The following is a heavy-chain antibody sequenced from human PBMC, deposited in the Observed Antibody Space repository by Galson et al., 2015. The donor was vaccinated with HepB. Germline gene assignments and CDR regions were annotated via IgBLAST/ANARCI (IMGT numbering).Heavy chain of an antibody. CDR2: IIGRDGTT. D-gene: IGHD5-12*01. V-gene: IGHV3-23*01. CDR3: AKDATPDTGYDLDY. CDR1: GFTFSTYA. J-gene: IGHJ4*02. Sequence: SLRLSCAASGFTFSTYAMSWVRQAPGKGLQWVSTIIGRDGTTHYADSVKGRFTISRDNSKNTVYLQMNSLRAEDTAVYYCAKDATPDTGYDLDYWGEGTLVTVSS.